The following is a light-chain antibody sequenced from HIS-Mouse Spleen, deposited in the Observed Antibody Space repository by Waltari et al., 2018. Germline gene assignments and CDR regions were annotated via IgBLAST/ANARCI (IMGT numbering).Light chain of an antibody. J-gene: IGLJ2*01. CDR2: GDS. CDR3: YSTDSSGNHRV. CDR1: ALPKKD. Sequence: SYELTQPPSVSVSPGQTARITCSGDALPKKDAYWYHQKSGQAPVLVSYGDSKRHSGIPERFSGSRAGTMATLTISGAQVEDEADYYCYSTDSSGNHRVFGGGTKLTVL. V-gene: IGLV3-10*01.